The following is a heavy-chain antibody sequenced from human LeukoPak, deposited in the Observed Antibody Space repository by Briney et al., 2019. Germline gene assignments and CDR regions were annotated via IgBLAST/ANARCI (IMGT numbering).Heavy chain of an antibody. J-gene: IGHJ4*02. D-gene: IGHD6-13*01. V-gene: IGHV5-51*01. CDR2: IYPGDSDT. Sequence: GESLKISCKGSGYSFTSYWIGWVRQMPGKGLEWMGIIYPGDSDTRYSPSFQGQVTISADKSISTAYLQWSSLKASDTAMYYCARLLRNIAAAVYFFDYWGQGTLVTVSS. CDR3: ARLLRNIAAAVYFFDY. CDR1: GYSFTSYW.